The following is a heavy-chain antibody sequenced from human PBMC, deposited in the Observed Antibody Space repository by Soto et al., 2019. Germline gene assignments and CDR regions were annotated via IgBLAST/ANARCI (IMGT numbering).Heavy chain of an antibody. Sequence: QLQLQESGPGLVKPSETLSLPCTVSGGSINSTVFYWGWLRQPPGKELEWTASIHYTGNAYYSPSLQSRVTMSVDTSKNQFSLRLTSVNAADTAVYYCARVGSGCQSQLFDSWGQGILVSVSS. CDR3: ARVGSGCQSQLFDS. J-gene: IGHJ4*02. V-gene: IGHV4-39*01. CDR1: GGSINSTVFY. D-gene: IGHD1-26*01. CDR2: IHYTGNA.